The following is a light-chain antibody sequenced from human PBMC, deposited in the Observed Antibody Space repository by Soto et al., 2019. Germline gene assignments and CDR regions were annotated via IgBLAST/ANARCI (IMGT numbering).Light chain of an antibody. V-gene: IGKV1-27*01. CDR1: QDIKNS. CDR2: AAS. CDR3: QKYNSAPLT. Sequence: DIQMTQSPSSLSASIGDRITITCRASQDIKNSLAWYQHKPGKVPKLLIYAASTLQSGVPSRFSGSGSGTDFTLTINSLQTEDVATYSCQKYNSAPLTFGGGTEVEIK. J-gene: IGKJ4*01.